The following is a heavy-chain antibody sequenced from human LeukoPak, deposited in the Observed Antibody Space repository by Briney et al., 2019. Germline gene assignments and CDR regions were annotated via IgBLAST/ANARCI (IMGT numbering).Heavy chain of an antibody. V-gene: IGHV3-9*03. J-gene: IGHJ3*02. D-gene: IGHD1-26*01. Sequence: PGRSLRLSCAASGFTFDDYAMHWVRQAPGKGLEWVSGISWNSGSIGYADSVKGRFTIYRDNAKNSLYLQMNSLRAEDMALYYCAKTKSGDYAFDIWGQGTMVTVSS. CDR3: AKTKSGDYAFDI. CDR1: GFTFDDYA. CDR2: ISWNSGSI.